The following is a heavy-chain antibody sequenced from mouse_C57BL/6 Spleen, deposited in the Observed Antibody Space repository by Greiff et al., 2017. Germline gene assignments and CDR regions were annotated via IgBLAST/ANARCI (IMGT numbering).Heavy chain of an antibody. CDR3: AYYDLAWFAY. CDR2: INPNNGGT. D-gene: IGHD2-4*01. Sequence: VQLKESGPELVKPGASVKMSCKASGYTFTDYNMHWVKQSHGKSLEWIGYINPNNGGTSYNQKFKGKATLTVNKSSSTAYMELRSLTSEDSSVYYCAYYDLAWFAYWGQGTLVTVSA. V-gene: IGHV1-22*01. CDR1: GYTFTDYN. J-gene: IGHJ3*01.